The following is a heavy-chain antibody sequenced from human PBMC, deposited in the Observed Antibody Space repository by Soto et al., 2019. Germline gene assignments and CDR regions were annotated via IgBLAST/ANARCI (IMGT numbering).Heavy chain of an antibody. CDR3: ATRITGFGLLIPPFDP. CDR2: INHTGGT. D-gene: IGHD3-3*01. Sequence: QVHLQQWGAGLLKPSETLSLTCAVYGGSVNGYYWNWIRQPPGKGLEGIGEINHTGGTHYNPSLKSRVTMSVDTSKNQFSLMLSSVTAADTAIYYCATRITGFGLLIPPFDPWGQGTQVTVSS. J-gene: IGHJ5*02. CDR1: GGSVNGYY. V-gene: IGHV4-34*02.